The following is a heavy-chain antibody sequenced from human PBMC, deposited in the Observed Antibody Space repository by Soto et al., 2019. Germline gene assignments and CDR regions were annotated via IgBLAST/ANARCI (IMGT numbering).Heavy chain of an antibody. J-gene: IGHJ4*02. Sequence: GGSLRLSCAASGFTFSSYAMSWVRQAPGKGLEWVSAISGSGGSTYYADSVKGRSTISRDNSKNTLYLQMNSLRAEDTAVYYCAKIRGIAGAGTSLDYWGQGTLVTVSS. CDR1: GFTFSSYA. CDR3: AKIRGIAGAGTSLDY. V-gene: IGHV3-23*01. D-gene: IGHD6-19*01. CDR2: ISGSGGST.